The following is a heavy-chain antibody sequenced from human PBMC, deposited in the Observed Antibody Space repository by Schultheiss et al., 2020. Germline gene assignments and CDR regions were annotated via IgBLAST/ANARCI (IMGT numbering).Heavy chain of an antibody. J-gene: IGHJ5*02. CDR1: GFTFSSYS. Sequence: GGSLRLSCAASGFTFSSYSMNWVRQAPGKGLEWVSSISSSSSYIYYADSVKGRFTISRDNAKNSLYLQMNSLRAEDTAVYYCARDGSSWYLTWFDPWGQGTLVTVSS. V-gene: IGHV3-21*01. CDR3: ARDGSSWYLTWFDP. D-gene: IGHD6-13*01. CDR2: ISSSSSYI.